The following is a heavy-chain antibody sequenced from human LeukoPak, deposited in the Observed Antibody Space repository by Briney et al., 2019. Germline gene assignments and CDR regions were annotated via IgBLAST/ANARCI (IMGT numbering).Heavy chain of an antibody. J-gene: IGHJ4*02. D-gene: IGHD3-22*01. V-gene: IGHV4-34*01. CDR3: ARGPPGDSSGYYLNY. CDR2: INHSGST. Sequence: PSETLSLTCAVHGGSFSGYYWSWIRQDPGKGLEWIGEINHSGSTNYNPSLKSRVTISVDTSKNQFSLKLSSVTAADTAVYYCARGPPGDSSGYYLNYSGQGTLVTVP. CDR1: GGSFSGYY.